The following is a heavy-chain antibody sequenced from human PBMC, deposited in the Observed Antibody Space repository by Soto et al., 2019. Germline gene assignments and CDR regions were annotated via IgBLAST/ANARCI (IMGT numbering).Heavy chain of an antibody. CDR1: GLNFNEYY. V-gene: IGHV3-11*01. J-gene: IGHJ4*02. Sequence: VQLVESGGGLVKPGGSLRLSCVVSGLNFNEYYMSWIRQAPGKGLEWVGYISTGSLAIYYADSVKGRFTISRDNAENSLYLEMNNLRVEDTAVYYWAGMTIVPLYFDHWGQGAVVTVSS. D-gene: IGHD2-2*02. CDR2: ISTGSLAI. CDR3: AGMTIVPLYFDH.